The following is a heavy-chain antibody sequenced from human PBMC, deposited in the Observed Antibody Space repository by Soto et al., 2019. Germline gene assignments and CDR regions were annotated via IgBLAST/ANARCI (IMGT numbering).Heavy chain of an antibody. Sequence: QVQLVESGGGLVKPGGSLRLSCAASGFTFSDYYMSWVRQAPGKGLEWVSYISPSGGTVYHADSVKGRFTISRDNAKNALSLQMNSLTPDDTAVYYFARMGQFDYWGQGTLVTVSS. J-gene: IGHJ4*02. CDR3: ARMGQFDY. CDR1: GFTFSDYY. CDR2: ISPSGGTV. V-gene: IGHV3-11*01.